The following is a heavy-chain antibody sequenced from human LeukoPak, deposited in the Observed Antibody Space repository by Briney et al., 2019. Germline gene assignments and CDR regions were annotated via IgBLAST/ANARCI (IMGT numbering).Heavy chain of an antibody. D-gene: IGHD5-12*01. CDR1: GGSFSGYY. V-gene: IGHV4-34*01. CDR3: ARGGRLRGLT. CDR2: INHSGST. J-gene: IGHJ5*02. Sequence: SETLSLTCAVYGGSFSGYYWSWIRQPPGKGLEWIGEINHSGSTNYNPSLKSRVTISVDTSKNQFSLKPSSVTAADTAVYYCARGGRLRGLTWGQGTLVTVSS.